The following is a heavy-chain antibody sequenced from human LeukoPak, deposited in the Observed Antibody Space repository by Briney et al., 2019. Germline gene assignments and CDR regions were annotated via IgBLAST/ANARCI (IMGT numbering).Heavy chain of an antibody. J-gene: IGHJ6*03. CDR1: GFTFSSYE. CDR3: ARVGDYALHYYHYMDA. CDR2: ISSSGSTI. D-gene: IGHD4-17*01. Sequence: GGSLRLSCAASGFTFSSYEMNWVRQAPGKGLEWVSYISSSGSTIYYADSVKGRFTISRDNAKNSLYLQMNSLRAEDTAVYYCARVGDYALHYYHYMDAWGKGTTVTVSS. V-gene: IGHV3-48*03.